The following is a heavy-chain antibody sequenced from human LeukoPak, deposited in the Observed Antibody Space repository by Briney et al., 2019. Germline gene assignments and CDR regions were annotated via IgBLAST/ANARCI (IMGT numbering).Heavy chain of an antibody. V-gene: IGHV3-48*03. Sequence: GGSLRLSCAASGITFRSYEMNWVRQAPGKGLEWVSYISSRGSSIHYADSVKGRFTISRDNAKNSLYLQMNSLRAEDTAVYYCARINTGSYFDYWGQGTPVTVSS. CDR2: ISSRGSSI. D-gene: IGHD1-26*01. J-gene: IGHJ4*02. CDR1: GITFRSYE. CDR3: ARINTGSYFDY.